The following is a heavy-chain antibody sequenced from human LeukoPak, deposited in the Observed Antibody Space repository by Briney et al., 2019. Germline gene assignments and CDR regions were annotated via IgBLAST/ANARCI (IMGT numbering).Heavy chain of an antibody. CDR2: IKSKTDGGTT. J-gene: IGHJ4*02. D-gene: IGHD3-10*01. CDR1: GFTFSNAW. CDR3: TTFITMVRGEIDY. V-gene: IGHV3-15*01. Sequence: GGSLRLSCAASGFTFSNAWMSWVRQAPGKGLEWVGRIKSKTDGGTTDYAAPVKGRFTISRDDSKNTLYLQMNSLKTEDTAVYYCTTFITMVRGEIDYWGQGTLVTVSS.